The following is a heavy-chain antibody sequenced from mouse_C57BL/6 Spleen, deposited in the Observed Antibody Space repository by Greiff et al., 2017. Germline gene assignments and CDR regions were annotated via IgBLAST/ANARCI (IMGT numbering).Heavy chain of an antibody. CDR1: GFNIKDYY. V-gene: IGHV14-2*01. D-gene: IGHD1-1*01. CDR2: IDPEDGET. CDR3: ARGDYYGSSSWFAY. J-gene: IGHJ3*01. Sequence: VQLKQSGAELVKPGASVKLSCTASGFNIKDYYMHWVKQRPEQGLEWIGRIDPEDGETKYAPKFQGKATITADTSSNSAYLQLSILTSETTSVXDCARGDYYGSSSWFAYWGQGTLVTVSA.